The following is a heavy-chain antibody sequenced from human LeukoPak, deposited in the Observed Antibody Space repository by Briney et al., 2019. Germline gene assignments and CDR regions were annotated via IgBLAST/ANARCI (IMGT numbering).Heavy chain of an antibody. Sequence: SSEILSLTCTVSGGSISSYYWSWIRQPPGKGLEWIGYIYYSGSTNYNPSLKSRVTISVDTSKNQFSLKLSSVTAADTAVYYCARDNAAGTGWFDPWGQGTLVTVSS. CDR3: ARDNAAGTGWFDP. CDR1: GGSISSYY. CDR2: IYYSGST. V-gene: IGHV4-59*01. J-gene: IGHJ5*02. D-gene: IGHD6-13*01.